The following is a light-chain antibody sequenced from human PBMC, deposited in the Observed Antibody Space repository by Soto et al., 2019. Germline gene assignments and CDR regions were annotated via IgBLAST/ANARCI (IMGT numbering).Light chain of an antibody. CDR3: QQYGRSLRVYT. CDR2: GAS. J-gene: IGKJ2*01. V-gene: IGKV3-20*01. Sequence: EIVLTQSPGTLSLSPGERVTLSCRASQRVSSSYLAWYQQKPGQAPRLLIYGASSRATGIPDRFSGSGSGTDFTLSITRLEPEDSAVYSCQQYGRSLRVYTFGQGTKLEV. CDR1: QRVSSSY.